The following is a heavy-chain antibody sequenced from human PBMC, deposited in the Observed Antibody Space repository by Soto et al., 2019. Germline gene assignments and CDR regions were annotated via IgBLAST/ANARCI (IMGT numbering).Heavy chain of an antibody. J-gene: IGHJ4*02. CDR2: IIPIFGTA. V-gene: IGHV1-69*13. CDR3: ARGGVEGSGSFGPIR. D-gene: IGHD3-10*01. CDR1: GGTFSRYA. Sequence: SVKVSCKASGGTFSRYAISWVRQAPGQGLEWMGGIIPIFGTANYAQKFQGRVTITADESTSTAYMELSSLRSEDTAVYYCARGGVEGSGSFGPIRWGQGTLVTVSS.